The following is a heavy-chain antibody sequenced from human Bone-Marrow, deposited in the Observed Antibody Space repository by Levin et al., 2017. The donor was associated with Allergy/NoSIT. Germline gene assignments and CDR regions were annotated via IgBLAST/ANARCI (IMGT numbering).Heavy chain of an antibody. V-gene: IGHV3-23*01. J-gene: IGHJ4*02. CDR1: GFTFSNYA. Sequence: GGSLRLSCADSGFTFSNYAMSWVRQAPGKGLEWVSAISGSGVSTDYAASVKGRFTISRDNSKDTLFLQMHSLRPEDTGLYYCAKETHHYYDSSGYFASWGQGTPVTVSS. CDR3: AKETHHYYDSSGYFAS. CDR2: ISGSGVST. D-gene: IGHD3-22*01.